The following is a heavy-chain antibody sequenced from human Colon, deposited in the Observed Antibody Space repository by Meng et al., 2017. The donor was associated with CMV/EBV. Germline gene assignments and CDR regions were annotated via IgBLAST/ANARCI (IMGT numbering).Heavy chain of an antibody. Sequence: QVQLMQSGAGVKEPGASVKVSCKTSGYTFSDYYMHWVRQAPGQGLEWMGWIRSDGSATNYAQKFRGRVTITRDASVSTAYMELSGLTSDDTAVYFCVRSSGWSLFDYWGPGALVTVSS. D-gene: IGHD6-19*01. CDR3: VRSSGWSLFDY. V-gene: IGHV1-2*02. J-gene: IGHJ4*02. CDR1: GYTFSDYY. CDR2: IRSDGSAT.